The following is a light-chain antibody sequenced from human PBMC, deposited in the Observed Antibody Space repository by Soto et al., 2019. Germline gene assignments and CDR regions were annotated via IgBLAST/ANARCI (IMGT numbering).Light chain of an antibody. CDR2: GAS. Sequence: EIVLTQSPGSLSLSPGQRATLSCRASQSVDTTFFAWYQKKPGQAPRLLIYGASKRDTGIPDRFSGSGSGTDFTLIISRLEPEDFAVYYCQQYMSSVTFVQGTKVEIK. CDR1: QSVDTTF. V-gene: IGKV3-20*01. CDR3: QQYMSSVT. J-gene: IGKJ1*01.